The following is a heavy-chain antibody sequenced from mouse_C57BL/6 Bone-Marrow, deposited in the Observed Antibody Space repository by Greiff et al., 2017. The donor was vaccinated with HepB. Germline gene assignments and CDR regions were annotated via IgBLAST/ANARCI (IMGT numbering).Heavy chain of an antibody. CDR3: ARHGAMDY. CDR2: INSDGGST. Sequence: EVMLLESGGGLVQPGESLKLSCESNEYEFPSHDMSWVRKTPEKRLALVAAINSDGGSTYYPDTMERRVIIARDNTKKTLYLQMSSLRSEVSALYYCARHGAMDYWGQGTSVTVSS. V-gene: IGHV5-2*03. J-gene: IGHJ4*01. CDR1: EYEFPSHD.